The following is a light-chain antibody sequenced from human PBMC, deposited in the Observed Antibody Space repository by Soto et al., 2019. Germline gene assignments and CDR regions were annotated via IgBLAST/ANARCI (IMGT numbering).Light chain of an antibody. V-gene: IGKV1-5*03. CDR1: QSIDRW. CDR3: QQYDSYPLA. J-gene: IGKJ4*01. Sequence: IQMTQSPPTLSAYVGDRVTITCRASQSIDRWLAWYQQKPGKGPKILVYKASTLQSGVPSRVSGSGSGTEFTLTISNLQPDDFATYYCQQYDSYPLAFGGGTKVEIK. CDR2: KAS.